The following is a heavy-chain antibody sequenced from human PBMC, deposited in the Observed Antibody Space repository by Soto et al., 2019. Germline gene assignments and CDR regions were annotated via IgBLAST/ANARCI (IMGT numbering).Heavy chain of an antibody. CDR3: ARSRGAAAGINWFDP. V-gene: IGHV1-46*03. D-gene: IGHD6-13*01. J-gene: IGHJ5*02. CDR1: GYRFTSYY. CDR2: INPNSGIT. Sequence: QVQVVQSGAEVKKPGASVKISCKASGYRFTSYYMHWVRQAPGQGLEWMGIINPNSGITNYAQNFQGRVTMTRNPSTSTVYMGLSSLKSEDTAVYYCARSRGAAAGINWFDPWGQGTLVTVSS.